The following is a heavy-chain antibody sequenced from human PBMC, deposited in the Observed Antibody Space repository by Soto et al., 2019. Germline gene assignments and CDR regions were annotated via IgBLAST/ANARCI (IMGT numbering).Heavy chain of an antibody. CDR2: IYYSGST. J-gene: IGHJ5*02. CDR3: ARRRLPYGTLHYDYIWGSYRYGWFDP. D-gene: IGHD3-16*02. CDR1: GGSISSSSYY. Sequence: SETLSLTCTVSGGSISSSSYYWGWIRQPPGKGLEWIGSIYYSGSTYYNPSLKSRVTISVDTSKNQFSLKLSSVTAADTAVYYCARRRLPYGTLHYDYIWGSYRYGWFDPWGQGTLVTVSS. V-gene: IGHV4-39*01.